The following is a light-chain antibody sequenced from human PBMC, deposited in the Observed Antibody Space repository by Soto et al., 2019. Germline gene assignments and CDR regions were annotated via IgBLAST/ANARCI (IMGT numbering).Light chain of an antibody. J-gene: IGLJ1*01. CDR2: DDS. CDR3: SSYTSSSTLFYV. Sequence: QSALTQPASVSGSPAQSITISCTGTSSDVGGYNYVSWYQQHPGKAPKLMIYDDSNRPSGVSSRFSGSKSGNTASLTISGLQAEDEADYYCSSYTSSSTLFYVFGTGTKVTVL. CDR1: SSDVGGYNY. V-gene: IGLV2-14*01.